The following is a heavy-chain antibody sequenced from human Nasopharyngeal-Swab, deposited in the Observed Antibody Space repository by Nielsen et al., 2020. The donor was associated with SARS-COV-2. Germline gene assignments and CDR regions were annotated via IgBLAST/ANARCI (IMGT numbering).Heavy chain of an antibody. Sequence: GESLKISCVDSGFRDYSMNWVRQAPGKGLEWVSSISSSSSDIYYADSVKGRFTISRDNSKNTLYLQMNSLRAEDTAVYYCAREDPIAVAGNLDYWGQGTLVTVSS. CDR1: GFRDYS. J-gene: IGHJ4*02. D-gene: IGHD6-19*01. CDR3: AREDPIAVAGNLDY. V-gene: IGHV3-21*01. CDR2: ISSSSSDI.